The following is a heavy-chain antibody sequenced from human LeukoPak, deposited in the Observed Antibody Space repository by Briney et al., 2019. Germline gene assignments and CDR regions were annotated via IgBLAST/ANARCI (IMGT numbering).Heavy chain of an antibody. CDR2: ISGSGGST. V-gene: IGHV3-23*01. Sequence: WSLRLSCAASGFTFSSYAMSWVRQAPGKGLEWVSAISGSGGSTYYADSVKGRFTISRDNSKNTLYLQMNSLRAEDTAVYYCAKPSNIGPHYFDYWGQGTLVTVSS. J-gene: IGHJ4*02. D-gene: IGHD3-16*01. CDR3: AKPSNIGPHYFDY. CDR1: GFTFSSYA.